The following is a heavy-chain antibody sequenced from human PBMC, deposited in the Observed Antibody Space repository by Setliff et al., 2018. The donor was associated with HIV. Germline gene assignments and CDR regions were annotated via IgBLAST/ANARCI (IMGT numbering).Heavy chain of an antibody. V-gene: IGHV4-61*01. CDR1: GYSISSGSYY. CDR2: IYYNGNT. CDR3: GRLSGLPGVWANDH. J-gene: IGHJ4*02. D-gene: IGHD3-10*01. Sequence: SETLSLTCAVSGYSISSGSYYWSWIRQSPGKGLEWIGYIYYNGNTKYNPSLKSRVTISIDTSKNQFSLKLNSVTAADTAVYYCGRLSGLPGVWANDHWGRGTLVTVSS.